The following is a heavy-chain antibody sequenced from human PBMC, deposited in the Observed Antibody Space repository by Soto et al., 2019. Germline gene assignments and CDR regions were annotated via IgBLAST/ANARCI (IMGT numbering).Heavy chain of an antibody. CDR3: TRGPRPTSIGTGAF. CDR1: GFAFGTYA. Sequence: VQLLESGGGMVQPGGSLRLSCGASGFAFGTYAMNWVRQAPGKGLEWVSGISSRGGSTFYADSVQGRFIISRDNSKNTLYLQMTSLRADDTAVYYCTRGPRPTSIGTGAFWGQGTLVTVSS. D-gene: IGHD3-10*01. CDR2: ISSRGGST. V-gene: IGHV3-23*01. J-gene: IGHJ4*02.